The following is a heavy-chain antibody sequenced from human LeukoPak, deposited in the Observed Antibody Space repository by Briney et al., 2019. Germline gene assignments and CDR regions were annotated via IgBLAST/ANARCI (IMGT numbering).Heavy chain of an antibody. J-gene: IGHJ4*02. V-gene: IGHV3-53*01. CDR1: GFTVSSNY. D-gene: IGHD2-15*01. CDR2: IYSGGST. Sequence: GGSLRLSCAASGFTVSSNYMSWVRQAPGKGLEWVSVIYSGGSTYYADSVKGRFTISRDNSKNTLYLQMNSLRAEDTAVYYCARAGGYCSGGSCNSPNDYWGQGTLVTVSS. CDR3: ARAGGYCSGGSCNSPNDY.